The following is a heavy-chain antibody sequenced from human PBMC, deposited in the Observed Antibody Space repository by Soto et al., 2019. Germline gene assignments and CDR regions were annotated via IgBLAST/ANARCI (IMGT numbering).Heavy chain of an antibody. Sequence: SETLSLTCTVSGGSISSYYWSWIRQPPGKGLEWIGYIYYSGSTNYNPSLKSRVTISVDTSKNQFSLELSSVTAADTAVYYCARVYSSGWYPGGDAFDIWGQGTMVTVSS. CDR1: GGSISSYY. D-gene: IGHD6-19*01. CDR3: ARVYSSGWYPGGDAFDI. J-gene: IGHJ3*02. V-gene: IGHV4-59*01. CDR2: IYYSGST.